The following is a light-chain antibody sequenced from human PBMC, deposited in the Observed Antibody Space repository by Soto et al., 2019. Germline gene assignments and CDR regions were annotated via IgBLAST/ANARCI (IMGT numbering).Light chain of an antibody. Sequence: QSVLTQPPSASGTPGQRVTISCSGSNSNIGSNYVYWYQQFPGTAPKLLIYRNNQRPSGVPDRFSGSRSGTSASLAISGLRPEDEADYYCSSYTSSSTYVFGTGTKVTVL. CDR1: NSNIGSNY. J-gene: IGLJ1*01. CDR2: RNN. CDR3: SSYTSSSTYV. V-gene: IGLV1-47*01.